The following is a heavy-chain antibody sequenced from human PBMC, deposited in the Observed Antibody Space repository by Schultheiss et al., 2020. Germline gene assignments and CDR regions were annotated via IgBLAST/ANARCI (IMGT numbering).Heavy chain of an antibody. CDR1: GFTFSSYA. CDR3: AKKGPVFGDYVPIDY. J-gene: IGHJ4*02. D-gene: IGHD4-17*01. CDR2: ISGSGGST. V-gene: IGHV3-23*01. Sequence: GGSLRLSCSASGFTFSSYAMHWVRQAPGKGLEWVSAISGSGGSTYYADSVKGRFTISRDNSKNTLYLQMNSLRAEDTAVYYCAKKGPVFGDYVPIDYWGQGTLVTVSS.